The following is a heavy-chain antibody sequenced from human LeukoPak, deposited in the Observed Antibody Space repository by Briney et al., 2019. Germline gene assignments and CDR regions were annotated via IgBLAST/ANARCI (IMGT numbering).Heavy chain of an antibody. CDR3: ARVGSGTVTLDY. V-gene: IGHV3-23*01. CDR1: GFTFSSYA. D-gene: IGHD4-17*01. J-gene: IGHJ4*02. Sequence: PGGSLRLSCAASGFTFSSYAMSWVRQAPGKGLEWVSAISGSGSTIYYADSVKGRFTISTDNAKNSLYLQMNSLRAEDTAVYYCARVGSGTVTLDYWGQGTLVTVSS. CDR2: ISGSGSTI.